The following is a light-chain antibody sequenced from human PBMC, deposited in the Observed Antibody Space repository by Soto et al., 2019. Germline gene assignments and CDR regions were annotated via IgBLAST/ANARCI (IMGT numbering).Light chain of an antibody. V-gene: IGKV4-1*01. CDR3: QQYYRTPAT. Sequence: DIVMTQSPDSLAVSLGDRAAINCKSSQSILYSSDNKNFLAWYQQKPGQAPKLLIYWASTRESGVPDRFSGSGSGTDFTLTISSLQAEDVAVYYCQQYYRTPATLGQGTKVDIK. CDR2: WAS. J-gene: IGKJ1*01. CDR1: QSILYSSDNKNF.